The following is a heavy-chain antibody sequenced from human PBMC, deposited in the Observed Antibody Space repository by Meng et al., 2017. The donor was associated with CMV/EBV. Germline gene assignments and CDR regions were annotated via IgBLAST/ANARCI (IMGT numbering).Heavy chain of an antibody. CDR1: GGTFSSYA. J-gene: IGHJ6*02. V-gene: IGHV1-69*10. CDR3: ARQRVTIFGVVTLYYGMDV. Sequence: SVKVSCKASGGTFSSYAISWVRQAPGQGLEWMGGIIPILGIANYAQKFQGRVTITADKSTSTAYMELSSLRSEDTAVYYCARQRVTIFGVVTLYYGMDVWGQGTKVTVSS. D-gene: IGHD3-3*01. CDR2: IIPILGIA.